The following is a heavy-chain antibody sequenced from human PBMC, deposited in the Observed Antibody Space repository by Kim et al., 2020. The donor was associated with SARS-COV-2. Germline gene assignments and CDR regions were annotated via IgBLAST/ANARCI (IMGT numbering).Heavy chain of an antibody. CDR3: AREVPSSSWYSAGGDY. J-gene: IGHJ4*02. CDR1: GGSISSSSYY. D-gene: IGHD6-13*01. CDR2: IYYSGST. V-gene: IGHV4-39*02. Sequence: SETLSLTCTVSGGSISSSSYYWGWIRQPPGKGLEWIGSIYYSGSTYYNPSLKSRVTISVDTSKNQFSLKLSSVTAADTAVYYCAREVPSSSWYSAGGDYWGQGTLVTVSS.